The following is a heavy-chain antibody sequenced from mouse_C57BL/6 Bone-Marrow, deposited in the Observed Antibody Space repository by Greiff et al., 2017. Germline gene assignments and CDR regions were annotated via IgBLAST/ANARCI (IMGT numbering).Heavy chain of an antibody. CDR2: ISSGSSTI. J-gene: IGHJ2*01. V-gene: IGHV5-17*01. CDR3: ARGNYYGSPFDY. Sequence: EVQLQESGGGLVKPGGSLKLSCAASGFTFSDYGMHWVRQAPEKGLEWVAYISSGSSTIYYADTVKGRFTISRDNAKNTLFLQMTSLRSEDTAMYYCARGNYYGSPFDYWGQGTTLAVSS. D-gene: IGHD1-1*01. CDR1: GFTFSDYG.